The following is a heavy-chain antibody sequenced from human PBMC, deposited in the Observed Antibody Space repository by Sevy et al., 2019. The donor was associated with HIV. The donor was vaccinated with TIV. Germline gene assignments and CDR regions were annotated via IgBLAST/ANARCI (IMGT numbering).Heavy chain of an antibody. V-gene: IGHV3-23*01. CDR3: AKAGYGDFVEYFQH. Sequence: GGSLRLSCVASGFTFSSCAMSWVRQAPGKGLEWVSAISGNAGKTYYADSVKGWFTISRDNSKNTVDLQMNSLGAEDTALYYCAKAGYGDFVEYFQHWGPGTLVTVSS. CDR2: ISGNAGKT. D-gene: IGHD4-17*01. CDR1: GFTFSSCA. J-gene: IGHJ1*01.